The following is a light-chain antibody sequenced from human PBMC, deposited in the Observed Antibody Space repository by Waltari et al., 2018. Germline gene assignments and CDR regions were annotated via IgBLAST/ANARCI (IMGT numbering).Light chain of an antibody. V-gene: IGKV3-11*02. Sequence: EIVLTQSPATLSLSPGESASLSCRANQILSSYLAWYQPKPGQTPRLLIYDASKRATGVAARVSGSGSERDFTLTISSLEPEDFAVYYCQQRSSWPPRYTFGQGTKLEIK. CDR1: QILSSY. CDR2: DAS. J-gene: IGKJ2*01. CDR3: QQRSSWPPRYT.